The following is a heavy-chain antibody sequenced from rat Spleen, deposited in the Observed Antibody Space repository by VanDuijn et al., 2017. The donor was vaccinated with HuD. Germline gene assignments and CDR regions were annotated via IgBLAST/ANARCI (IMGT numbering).Heavy chain of an antibody. Sequence: QVQLKESGPGLVQPSQTLSLTCTVSGFSLTSYHVSWIRQPPGKGLEWMGLIWSNGGTDYNSAIKSRLSISRDTSKSQVFLKMNSLQTEDTAMYFCARNRGLPVDWGQGVMVTVSS. CDR2: IWSNGGT. V-gene: IGHV2-47*01. CDR1: GFSLTSYH. D-gene: IGHD4-1*01. J-gene: IGHJ2*01. CDR3: ARNRGLPVD.